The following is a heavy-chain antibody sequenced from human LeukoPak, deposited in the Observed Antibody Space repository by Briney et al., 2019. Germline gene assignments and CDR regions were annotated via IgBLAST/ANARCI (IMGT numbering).Heavy chain of an antibody. CDR1: GFTFSNAW. J-gene: IGHJ4*02. CDR2: IKQDGSEK. CDR3: ARDNPPDY. Sequence: PGGSLRLSCAASGFTFSNAWMNWVRQAPGKGLGWVANIKQDGSEKSYVESVRGRFTISRDNAKNSLYLQLNSLRAEDTALYYCARDNPPDYWGQGTLVTVSS. V-gene: IGHV3-7*03.